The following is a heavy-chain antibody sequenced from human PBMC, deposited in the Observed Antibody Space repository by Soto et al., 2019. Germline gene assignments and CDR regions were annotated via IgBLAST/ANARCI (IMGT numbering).Heavy chain of an antibody. D-gene: IGHD6-13*01. Sequence: DVQLVESGGGLVKPGRSLRLSCKGSGFSFNEFIMNWFRQAPGKGLEWVGLIRSRAYTGTTEYAAPARGRFTISRDDSQSIAYLQMDSLKAEDPAVYFCTRDLPGRACFDSWGQGTRVTVSS. CDR1: GFSFNEFI. CDR3: TRDLPGRACFDS. J-gene: IGHJ4*02. V-gene: IGHV3-49*05. CDR2: IRSRAYTGTT.